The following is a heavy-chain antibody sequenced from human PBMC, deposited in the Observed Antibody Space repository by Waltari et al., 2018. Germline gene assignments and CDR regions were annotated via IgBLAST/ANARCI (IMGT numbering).Heavy chain of an antibody. CDR2: LSGSGSLT. V-gene: IGHV3-23*01. J-gene: IGHJ4*02. CDR1: GFTFSSSA. Sequence: EVQLLESGGGLVQPGGSLRLSCAASGFTFSSSAMSWVRQAPGKGLEWVSTLSGSGSLTYHADSVKGRFTISRDNSKNTLYLQMNSLRAEDTAVYYCAKDLDYGGNSNDYWGQGTLVTVSS. D-gene: IGHD2-21*02. CDR3: AKDLDYGGNSNDY.